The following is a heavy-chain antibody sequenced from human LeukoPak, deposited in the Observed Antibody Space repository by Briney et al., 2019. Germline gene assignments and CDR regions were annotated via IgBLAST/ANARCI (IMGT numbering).Heavy chain of an antibody. J-gene: IGHJ3*02. CDR2: IFNDGSQE. CDR1: GFTFSSYA. D-gene: IGHD3-16*01. V-gene: IGHV3-33*01. Sequence: GGSLRLSCAASGFTFSSYAMHWVRQAPGKGLEWVAVIFNDGSQEKYADSVKGRFTISRDNSKNTLFPRMNSLRAEDTAVYYCARDDALGDNALDIWGQGTMVTVSS. CDR3: ARDDALGDNALDI.